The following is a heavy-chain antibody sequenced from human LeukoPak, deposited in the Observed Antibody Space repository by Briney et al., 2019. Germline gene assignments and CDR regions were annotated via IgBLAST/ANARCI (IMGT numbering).Heavy chain of an antibody. D-gene: IGHD3-22*01. V-gene: IGHV3-23*01. CDR3: AKEAHYYDSSGYYLRDY. CDR1: GFTFSSYA. CDR2: ISGSGGST. J-gene: IGHJ4*02. Sequence: PGGSLRLSCAASGFTFSSYAMSWVRQAPGKGLEWVSAISGSGGSTYYADSVKGRFTLSRDNSKNTLYLQMNSLRAEDTAVYYCAKEAHYYDSSGYYLRDYWGQGTLVTVSS.